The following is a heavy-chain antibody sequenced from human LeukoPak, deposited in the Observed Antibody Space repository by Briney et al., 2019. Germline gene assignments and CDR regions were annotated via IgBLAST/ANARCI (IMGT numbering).Heavy chain of an antibody. CDR1: GGSITNYY. J-gene: IGHJ4*02. Sequence: PSETLSLTCTVSGGSITNYYWGWIRQPPGKGLEWIGSIYYSGSTYYHPSLKSRVTISVDTSNNLFSLKLTSVTAADTAVYYCARHEGMVAASFDYWGQGTLVTVSS. CDR3: ARHEGMVAASFDY. D-gene: IGHD2-15*01. CDR2: IYYSGST. V-gene: IGHV4-39*01.